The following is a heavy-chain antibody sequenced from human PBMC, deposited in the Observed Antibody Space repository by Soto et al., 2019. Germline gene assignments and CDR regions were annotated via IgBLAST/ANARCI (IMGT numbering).Heavy chain of an antibody. V-gene: IGHV1-69*13. Sequence: SVKVSFKASGGTFSSYAISWVRQAPGQGLEWMGGIIPIFGTASCAQKFQGRVTITADESTSTAYMELSSLRSEDTAVYYCARDRGNSKHLYYYYGMEVWGQGTTVTVSS. J-gene: IGHJ6*02. CDR3: ARDRGNSKHLYYYYGMEV. CDR1: GGTFSSYA. D-gene: IGHD4-4*01. CDR2: IIPIFGTA.